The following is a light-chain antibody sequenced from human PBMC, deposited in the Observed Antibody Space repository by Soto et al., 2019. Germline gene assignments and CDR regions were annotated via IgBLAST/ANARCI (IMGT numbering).Light chain of an antibody. CDR2: GAS. J-gene: IGKJ1*01. V-gene: IGKV3-15*01. CDR3: QQYNKWPRT. CDR1: QSLSNN. Sequence: EIVMTQSPATLSVSPGERATLSCRAGQSLSNNLAWYQQKPGQAPRLLIYGASTRATGVPARFRASGSVTEFTLTISSLRSEDFAVYYCQQYNKWPRTFGQGTKVEIK.